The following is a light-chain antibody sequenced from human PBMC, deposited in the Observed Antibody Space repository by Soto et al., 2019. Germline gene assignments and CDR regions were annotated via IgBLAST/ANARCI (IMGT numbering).Light chain of an antibody. CDR3: QVWDSSSDHFVV. Sequence: SYELTQSPSVSVAPGKTARITCGGNNNGSKSVHWYQQKPGQAPVLVIYYDSDRPSGIPERFSGSNSGNTATLTISRVEAGDEADYYCQVWDSSSDHFVVFGGGTKLTVL. CDR1: NNGSKS. J-gene: IGLJ2*01. CDR2: YDS. V-gene: IGLV3-21*04.